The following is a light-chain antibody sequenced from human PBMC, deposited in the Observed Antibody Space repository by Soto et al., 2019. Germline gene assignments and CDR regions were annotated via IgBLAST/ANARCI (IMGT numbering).Light chain of an antibody. V-gene: IGKV3-15*01. Sequence: EIVMTQSPATLSVSPGERATLSCRASQSVSSNLAWYQQKPGRAPRLLIYGAATRATGIPARFSGSGSGIEFTLTISGLQSEDFAVYYCQQYNDWPTWTFGQGTKVEIK. J-gene: IGKJ1*01. CDR3: QQYNDWPTWT. CDR1: QSVSSN. CDR2: GAA.